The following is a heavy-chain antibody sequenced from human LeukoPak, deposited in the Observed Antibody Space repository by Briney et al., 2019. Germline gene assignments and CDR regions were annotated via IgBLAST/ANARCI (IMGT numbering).Heavy chain of an antibody. CDR3: ARYCSSTSGTYYYYGMDV. CDR2: IYYSGST. J-gene: IGHJ6*02. V-gene: IGHV4-31*03. D-gene: IGHD2-2*01. Sequence: SETLSLTCTVSGGSISSGGYYWSWIRQHPGKGLEWIGYIYYSGSTYYNPSLKSRVTISVDTSKNQFSLKLSSVTAADTAVYYCARYCSSTSGTYYYYGMDVWGQETTVTVSS. CDR1: GGSISSGGYY.